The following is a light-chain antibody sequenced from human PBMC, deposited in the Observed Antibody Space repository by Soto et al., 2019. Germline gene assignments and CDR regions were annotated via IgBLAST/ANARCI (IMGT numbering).Light chain of an antibody. J-gene: IGKJ5*01. CDR3: QQYNNWPIT. CDR2: GAS. CDR1: QSVSSSY. Sequence: LTPSPHTLSLSPGERAALSWRASQSVSSSYLAWYQQKPGQAPRLLIYGASTRATGIPARFSGSGSGTEFTLTISSLQSEDFAVYYCQQYNNWPITFGQGTRLEIK. V-gene: IGKV3D-15*01.